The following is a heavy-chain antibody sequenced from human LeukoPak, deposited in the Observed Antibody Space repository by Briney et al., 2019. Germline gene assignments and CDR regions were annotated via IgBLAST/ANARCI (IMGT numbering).Heavy chain of an antibody. D-gene: IGHD6-19*01. Sequence: SVKVSCKGSGGTFSTYAISWVRQAPGQGLEWMGRIIPIFGTANYAQKFQGRVTITTDESTSTAYMELSSLRSEDTAVYYCARAAAVAGREDYYYYMDVWGKGTTVTVSS. CDR3: ARAAAVAGREDYYYYMDV. J-gene: IGHJ6*03. CDR2: IIPIFGTA. V-gene: IGHV1-69*05. CDR1: GGTFSTYA.